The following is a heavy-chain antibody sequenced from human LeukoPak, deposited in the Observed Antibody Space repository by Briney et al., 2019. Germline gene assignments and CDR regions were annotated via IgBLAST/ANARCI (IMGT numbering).Heavy chain of an antibody. CDR1: GGTFSSYA. D-gene: IGHD3-22*01. V-gene: IGHV1-69*05. CDR2: IIPIFGTA. Sequence: GASVKVSCKASGGTFSSYAISWVRQAPGQGLEWMGGIIPIFGTANYAQKFQGRVAITTDESTSTAYMELSSLRSEDTAVYYCARVGCDSSGSVWFDPWGQGTLVTVSS. CDR3: ARVGCDSSGSVWFDP. J-gene: IGHJ5*02.